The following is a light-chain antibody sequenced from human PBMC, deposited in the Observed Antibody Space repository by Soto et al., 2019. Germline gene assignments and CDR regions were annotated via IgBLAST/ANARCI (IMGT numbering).Light chain of an antibody. CDR2: AAS. V-gene: IGKV1-9*01. CDR3: QQLNSYPLT. Sequence: DIHLTQSPSFLSASVGDRVTITCRASQGISSYLAWYQQKPEKAPKLLIYAASTLQSGVPSRFSGSGSGTEFTLTISSLQPEDFATYYCQQLNSYPLTFGGGTKVEIK. CDR1: QGISSY. J-gene: IGKJ4*01.